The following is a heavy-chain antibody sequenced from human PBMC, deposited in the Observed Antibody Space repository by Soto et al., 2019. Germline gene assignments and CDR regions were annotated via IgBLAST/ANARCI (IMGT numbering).Heavy chain of an antibody. D-gene: IGHD3-10*01. J-gene: IGHJ6*02. Sequence: SETLSLTCTVSGGSVSSGSYYWSWIRQPPGKGLEWIGYIYYSGSTNYNPSLKSRVTISVDTSKNQFSLKLSSVTAADTAVYYCARIRRSGSYGYYYYYGMDVWGQGTTVTSP. V-gene: IGHV4-61*01. CDR3: ARIRRSGSYGYYYYYGMDV. CDR2: IYYSGST. CDR1: GGSVSSGSYY.